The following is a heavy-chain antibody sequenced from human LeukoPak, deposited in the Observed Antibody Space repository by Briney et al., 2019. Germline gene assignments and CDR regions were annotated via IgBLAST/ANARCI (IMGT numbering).Heavy chain of an antibody. J-gene: IGHJ5*02. CDR3: AKGNSGSYSLDWFDP. Sequence: ASVKVSCKASGGTFSSYAISWVRQAPGQGLEWMGGIIPIFGTANYAQKFQGRVTITADESTSTAYMELSSLRSEDMAFYYCAKGNSGSYSLDWFDPWGQGTLVTVSS. CDR2: IIPIFGTA. CDR1: GGTFSSYA. D-gene: IGHD1-26*01. V-gene: IGHV1-69*13.